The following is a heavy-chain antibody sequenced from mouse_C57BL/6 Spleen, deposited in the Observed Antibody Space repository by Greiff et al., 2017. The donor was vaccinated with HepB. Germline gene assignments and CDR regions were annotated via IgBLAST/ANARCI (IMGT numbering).Heavy chain of an antibody. CDR1: GFTFSSYA. Sequence: VQLKQSGGGLVKPGGSLKLSCAASGFTFSSYAMSWVRQTPEKRLEWVATISDGGSYTYYPDNVKGRFTISRDNAKNNLYLQMSHLKSEDTAMYYCARGNVDYYFDYWGQGTTLTVSS. J-gene: IGHJ2*01. CDR2: ISDGGSYT. V-gene: IGHV5-4*01. CDR3: ARGNVDYYFDY.